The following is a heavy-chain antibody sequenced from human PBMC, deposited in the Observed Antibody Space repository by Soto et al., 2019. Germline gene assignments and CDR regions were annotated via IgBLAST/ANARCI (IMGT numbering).Heavy chain of an antibody. CDR1: GFTFSSYA. CDR2: ISYDGSNK. J-gene: IGHJ6*02. D-gene: IGHD1-1*01. Sequence: QVQLVESGGGVVQPGRSLRLSCAASGFTFSSYAMHWVRQAPGKGLEWVAVISYDGSNKYYADSVKGRFTISRDNSKNTLYLQMNSLRAEDTAVYYCARDPLIWPPQLENYYYGMDVWGQGTTVTVSS. V-gene: IGHV3-30-3*01. CDR3: ARDPLIWPPQLENYYYGMDV.